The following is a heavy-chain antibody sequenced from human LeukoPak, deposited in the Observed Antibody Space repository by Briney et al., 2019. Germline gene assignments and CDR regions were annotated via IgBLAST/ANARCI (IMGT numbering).Heavy chain of an antibody. V-gene: IGHV3-21*01. CDR2: ISSSSSYI. CDR1: GFTFSSYS. Sequence: GGSLRLSCAASGFTFSSYSMNWVRQAPGKGLEWVSSISSSSSYIYYADSVKGRFTISRDNAKNSLYLQMNSLRAEDTAVYYCARPLGSSWEYYYYYGMDVWGQGTTVTVSS. CDR3: ARPLGSSWEYYYYYGMDV. J-gene: IGHJ6*02. D-gene: IGHD6-13*01.